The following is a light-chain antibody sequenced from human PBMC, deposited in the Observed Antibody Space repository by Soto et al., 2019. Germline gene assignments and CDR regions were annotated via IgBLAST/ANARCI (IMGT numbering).Light chain of an antibody. Sequence: DIVMTQSPDSLAVSLGERATINCKSSQSVLNRSNNKNCLAWYQQKPGQPPKLLLYWASTREPGVPDRFSGSGSGTQFTLTIDSLQPEDFATYYRQQVKTYPRTFGGGTKVDIK. CDR1: QSVLNRSNNKNC. J-gene: IGKJ4*01. V-gene: IGKV4-1*01. CDR2: WAS. CDR3: QQVKTYPRT.